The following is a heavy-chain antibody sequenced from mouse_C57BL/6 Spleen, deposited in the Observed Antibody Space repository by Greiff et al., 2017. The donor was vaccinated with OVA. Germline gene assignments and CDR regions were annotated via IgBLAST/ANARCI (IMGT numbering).Heavy chain of an antibody. CDR2: IYPGSGST. V-gene: IGHV1-55*01. CDR1: GYTFTSYW. J-gene: IGHJ3*01. CDR3: ARCLYGNYRFAY. D-gene: IGHD2-1*01. Sequence: QVQLQQPGAELVKPGASVKMSCKASGYTFTSYWITWVKQRPGQGLEWIGDIYPGSGSTNYNEKFKSKATLTVDTSSSTAYMQLSSLTSEDSAVXYCARCLYGNYRFAYWGQGTLVTVSA.